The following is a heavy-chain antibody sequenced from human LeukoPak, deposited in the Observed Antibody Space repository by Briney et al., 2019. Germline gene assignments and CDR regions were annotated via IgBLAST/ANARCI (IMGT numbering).Heavy chain of an antibody. J-gene: IGHJ4*02. CDR2: ISNSDGST. V-gene: IGHV3-23*01. Sequence: PGGSLRLSCAASGFTFSSYAMSWVRQAPGKGLEWVSTISNSDGSTYYADSVKGRFTISRDNSKNTLYLQMNSLRAEDTAVYYCARGLYEFCSGGSCYSYYFDYWGQGTLVTVSS. CDR1: GFTFSSYA. CDR3: ARGLYEFCSGGSCYSYYFDY. D-gene: IGHD2-15*01.